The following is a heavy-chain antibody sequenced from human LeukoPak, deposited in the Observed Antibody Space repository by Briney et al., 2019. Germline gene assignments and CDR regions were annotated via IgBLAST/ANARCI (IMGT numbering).Heavy chain of an antibody. J-gene: IGHJ4*02. CDR1: GGSISDAAYY. Sequence: PSQTLSLTCTVSGGSISDAAYYWSWIRQHPGEGLKWIGYIYYSGSTSYNPSLKSRVTISVDTSKNQFSLKLTSVTAADTAVYYCARRVHRSSWSSYFDYWGQETLVTVSS. V-gene: IGHV4-31*03. D-gene: IGHD6-13*01. CDR3: ARRVHRSSWSSYFDY. CDR2: IYYSGST.